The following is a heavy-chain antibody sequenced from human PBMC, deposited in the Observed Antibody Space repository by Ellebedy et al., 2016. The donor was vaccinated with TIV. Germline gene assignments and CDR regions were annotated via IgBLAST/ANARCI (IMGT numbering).Heavy chain of an antibody. CDR1: GFTFADYA. CDR3: ARDLRITARDYYLDY. V-gene: IGHV3-9*01. J-gene: IGHJ4*02. CDR2: ISWNSGTT. D-gene: IGHD6-6*01. Sequence: GGSLRLXXAASGFTFADYAMHWVRQAPGKGLEWVSGISWNSGTTDYADFVKGRFTISRDNAKNSLYLQMNRLRVDDTAFYYCARDLRITARDYYLDYWGQGTLVTVSS.